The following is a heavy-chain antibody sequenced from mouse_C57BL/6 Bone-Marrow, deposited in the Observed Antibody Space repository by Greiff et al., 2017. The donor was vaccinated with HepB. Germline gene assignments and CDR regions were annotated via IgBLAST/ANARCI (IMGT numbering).Heavy chain of an antibody. CDR3: TTRPYGYDGYFDV. V-gene: IGHV14-4*01. Sequence: EVKLQQSGAELVRPGASVKLSCTASGFNIKDDYMHWVKQRPEQGLEWIGWIDPENGDTEYASKFQGKATITADTSSNTAYLQLSSLTSEDTAVYYCTTRPYGYDGYFDVWGTGTTVTVSS. CDR2: IDPENGDT. D-gene: IGHD2-2*01. CDR1: GFNIKDDY. J-gene: IGHJ1*03.